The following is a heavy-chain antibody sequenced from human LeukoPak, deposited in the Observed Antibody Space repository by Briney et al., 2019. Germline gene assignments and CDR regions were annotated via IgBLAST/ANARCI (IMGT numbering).Heavy chain of an antibody. CDR1: GFTFSSYW. D-gene: IGHD2-2*01. V-gene: IGHV3-7*01. J-gene: IGHJ6*02. Sequence: GGSLRLSCAASGFTFSSYWMSWVRQAPGKGLGWVANIKQDGSEKYYVDSVKGRFTISRDNAKNSLYLQMNSLRAEDTAVYYCARARSGVPASYYYYGMDVWGQGTTVTVSS. CDR3: ARARSGVPASYYYYGMDV. CDR2: IKQDGSEK.